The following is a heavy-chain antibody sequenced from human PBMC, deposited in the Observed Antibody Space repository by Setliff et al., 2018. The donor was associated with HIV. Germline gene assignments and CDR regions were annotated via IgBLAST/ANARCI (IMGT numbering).Heavy chain of an antibody. CDR2: ITWDGNKI. CDR3: AKVGGDGRYYYYHMDV. Sequence: GGSLRLSCVASGFRFGDYPMHWVRQAPGKGLEWLSLITWDGNKIFYADSVRGRFRISRDNRRNSLFLQMDSLRFEDTATYYCAKVGGDGRYYYYHMDVWGEGTTVTVSS. V-gene: IGHV3-43*01. J-gene: IGHJ6*04. CDR1: GFRFGDYP. D-gene: IGHD3-10*01.